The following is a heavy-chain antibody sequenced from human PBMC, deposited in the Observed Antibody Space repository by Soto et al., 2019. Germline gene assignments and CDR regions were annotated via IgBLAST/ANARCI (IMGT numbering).Heavy chain of an antibody. CDR2: FIPIIGGG. CDR1: GCTFRNFA. J-gene: IGHJ3*01. Sequence: GAAVNVSCKASGCTFRNFAINWVRQAPGQGLEWMGGFIPIIGGGINAQKFQGRVTITSDESTSTAYMERSSLKSEDTAMYFCARRSVSHSNAFDFWGQGTMVTVS. CDR3: ARRSVSHSNAFDF. D-gene: IGHD2-15*01. V-gene: IGHV1-69*13.